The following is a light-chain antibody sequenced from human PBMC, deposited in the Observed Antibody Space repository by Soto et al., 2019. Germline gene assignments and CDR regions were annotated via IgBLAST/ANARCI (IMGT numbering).Light chain of an antibody. V-gene: IGKV3-15*01. CDR2: GAS. CDR3: QQYSNWPPWT. CDR1: KSVSSN. J-gene: IGKJ1*01. Sequence: EMVMTQSPATLSLSPGERATLSCRASKSVSSNLAWYQQKPGQAPRLLIYGASTRATGIPARFSGSGSGTEFTLTISSLQSEDSAVYYCQQYSNWPPWTFGQGTKVDIK.